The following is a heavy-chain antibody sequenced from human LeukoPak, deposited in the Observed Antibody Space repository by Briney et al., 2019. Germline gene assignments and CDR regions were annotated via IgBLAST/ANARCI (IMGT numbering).Heavy chain of an antibody. V-gene: IGHV1-2*02. D-gene: IGHD3-22*01. CDR2: INPNSGGT. J-gene: IGHJ4*02. CDR3: ARVTYYDSSGLIDY. CDR1: GYIFTGYY. Sequence: GASVKVSCKASGYIFTGYYMHWVRQAPGQGLEWMGWINPNSGGTNYAQKFQGRVTMTRDTSISTAYMKLSRLRSDDTAVYYCARVTYYDSSGLIDYWGQGTLVTVSS.